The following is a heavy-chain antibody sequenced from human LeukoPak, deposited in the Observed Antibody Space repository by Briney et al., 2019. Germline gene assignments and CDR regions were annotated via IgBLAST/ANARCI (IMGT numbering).Heavy chain of an antibody. CDR1: GGTFSSYA. D-gene: IGHD3-10*01. Sequence: ASVKVSCKASGGTFSSYAISWVRQAPGQGLEWMGGIIPISGTANYAQKFQGRVTITADESTSTAYMELSSLRSEDTAVYYCTRDLSGLPFDPWGQGTLVTVSS. CDR2: IIPISGTA. CDR3: TRDLSGLPFDP. J-gene: IGHJ5*02. V-gene: IGHV1-69*13.